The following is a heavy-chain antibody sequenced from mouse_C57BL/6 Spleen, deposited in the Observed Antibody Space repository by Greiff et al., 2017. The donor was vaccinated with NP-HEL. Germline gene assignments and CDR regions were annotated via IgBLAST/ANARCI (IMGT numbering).Heavy chain of an antibody. J-gene: IGHJ2*01. CDR2: INPNNGGT. CDR3: ARSGWLG. D-gene: IGHD2-3*01. V-gene: IGHV1-26*01. Sequence: EVQLQQSGPELVKPGASVKISCKASGYTFTDYYMNWVKQSHGKSLEWIGDINPNNGGTSYNQKFKGKATLTVDKSSSTAYMELRSLTSEDSAVYYCARSGWLGWGQGTTLTVSS. CDR1: GYTFTDYY.